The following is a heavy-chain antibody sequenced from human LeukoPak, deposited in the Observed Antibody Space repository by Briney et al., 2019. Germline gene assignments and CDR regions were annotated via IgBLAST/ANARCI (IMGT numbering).Heavy chain of an antibody. Sequence: SQTLSLTCTVSGGSISSSSYYWGWIRQPPGKGLEWIGSIYYSGSTYYNPSLKSRVTISVDTSKNQFSLKLSSVTAADTAVYYCARDWGRAAAGPPRGSWFDPWGQGTLVTVSS. J-gene: IGHJ5*02. CDR2: IYYSGST. V-gene: IGHV4-39*07. D-gene: IGHD6-13*01. CDR3: ARDWGRAAAGPPRGSWFDP. CDR1: GGSISSSSYY.